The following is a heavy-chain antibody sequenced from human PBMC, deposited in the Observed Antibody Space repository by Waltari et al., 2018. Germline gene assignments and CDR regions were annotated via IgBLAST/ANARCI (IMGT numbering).Heavy chain of an antibody. Sequence: QVQLQQWGAGLLKPSETLSLTCAVYGGSFSGYYWSWIRQPPGKGREWIGEINHSGSTNYNPSLKSRVTISVDTSKNQFSLKLSSVTAADTAVYYCARARLKSYCSSTSCYSGYYYYYYGMDVWGQGTTVTVSS. J-gene: IGHJ6*02. D-gene: IGHD2-2*01. CDR1: GGSFSGYY. CDR3: ARARLKSYCSSTSCYSGYYYYYYGMDV. V-gene: IGHV4-34*01. CDR2: INHSGST.